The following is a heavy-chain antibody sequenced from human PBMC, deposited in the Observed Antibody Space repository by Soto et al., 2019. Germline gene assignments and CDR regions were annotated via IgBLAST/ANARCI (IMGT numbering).Heavy chain of an antibody. J-gene: IGHJ5*02. V-gene: IGHV4-59*08. CDR1: GGSISSYY. CDR3: ARSVVGASHGGYFDP. Sequence: PSETQSLTCSVSGGSISSYYWSWIRQPPGKGLEWIGSFHYSGSINYNPFLKSRVTISVDMSKNQFSLELTSVTAADTAVYYCARSVVGASHGGYFDPWGQGTLVTVSS. CDR2: FHYSGSI. D-gene: IGHD1-26*01.